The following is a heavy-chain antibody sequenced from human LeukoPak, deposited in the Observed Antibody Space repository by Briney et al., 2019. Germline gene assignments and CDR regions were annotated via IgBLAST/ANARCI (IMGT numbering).Heavy chain of an antibody. CDR1: GASISSYY. Sequence: PSETLSLTCTVSGASISSYYWGWIRQPPGKGLEWIGNILYSGNTFYHPSLKSRITIAVDTSKNQFSLNLSSVTAADTAVYYCSRYIRRRPQFDYWGQGTLVTVSS. V-gene: IGHV4-39*01. CDR3: SRYIRRRPQFDY. J-gene: IGHJ4*02. CDR2: ILYSGNT.